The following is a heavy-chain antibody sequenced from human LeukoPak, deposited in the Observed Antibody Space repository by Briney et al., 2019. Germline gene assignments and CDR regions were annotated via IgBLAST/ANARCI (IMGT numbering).Heavy chain of an antibody. D-gene: IGHD5-18*01. CDR3: ARATFDTAMVLGYYFDY. CDR1: GGSFSGYY. V-gene: IGHV4-34*01. Sequence: SETLSLTCAVYGGSFSGYYWSWIRQPPGKGLEWIGEINHSGSTNYNPSLKSRVTISVDTSKNQFSLKLSSVTAADTAVYYCARATFDTAMVLGYYFDYWGQGTLVTVSS. CDR2: INHSGST. J-gene: IGHJ4*02.